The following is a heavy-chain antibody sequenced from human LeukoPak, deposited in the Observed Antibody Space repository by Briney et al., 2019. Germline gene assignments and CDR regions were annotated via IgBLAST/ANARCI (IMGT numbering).Heavy chain of an antibody. CDR3: ARSIAAAGTAAFQH. D-gene: IGHD6-13*01. Sequence: ASVKVSCKASGYTFTGYYMHWVRQAPGQGLEWMGWINPNSGGTNYAQKFQGWVTMTRDTSISTAYMELSRLRSDGTAVYYCARSIAAAGTAAFQHWGQGTLVTVSS. CDR2: INPNSGGT. V-gene: IGHV1-2*04. CDR1: GYTFTGYY. J-gene: IGHJ1*01.